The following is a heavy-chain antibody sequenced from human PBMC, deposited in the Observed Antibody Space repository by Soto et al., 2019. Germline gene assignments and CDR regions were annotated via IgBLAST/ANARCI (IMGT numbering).Heavy chain of an antibody. J-gene: IGHJ4*02. CDR2: ISYDGSNK. D-gene: IGHD3-22*01. CDR1: GFTFSSYG. CDR3: AKDYYDSSGYYPSTPAFDY. V-gene: IGHV3-30*18. Sequence: GGSLRLSCAASGFTFSSYGMHWVRQAPGKGLEWVAVISYDGSNKYYADSVKGRFTISRDNSRNTLYLQMNSLRAEDTAVYYCAKDYYDSSGYYPSTPAFDYWGQGPRSPSPQ.